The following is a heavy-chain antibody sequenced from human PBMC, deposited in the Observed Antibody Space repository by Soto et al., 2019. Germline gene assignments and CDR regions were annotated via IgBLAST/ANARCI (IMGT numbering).Heavy chain of an antibody. Sequence: GGFLRLSCAASGFTFSSYSMNWVRQAPGKGLEWVSSISSSSSYIYYADSVRGRFTISRDNAKNSLYLQMNSLRAEDTAVYYCARELPAALDYWGQGTLVTVSS. CDR3: ARELPAALDY. CDR2: ISSSSSYI. CDR1: GFTFSSYS. J-gene: IGHJ4*02. D-gene: IGHD2-2*01. V-gene: IGHV3-21*01.